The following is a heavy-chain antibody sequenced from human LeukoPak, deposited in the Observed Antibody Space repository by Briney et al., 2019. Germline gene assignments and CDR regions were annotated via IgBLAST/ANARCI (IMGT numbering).Heavy chain of an antibody. CDR3: ATAAGADFFDY. D-gene: IGHD3-3*01. CDR1: GFTFSNYA. CDR2: ISGSGGTI. V-gene: IGHV3-23*01. Sequence: GGSLRLSCAASGFTFSNYAMSWVRQAPGKGLEWVSAISGSGGTIDYADSVKGRFTISRDNSKNTLYLQMNSLRAEDTAVYYCATAAGADFFDYWGQGTLVTVSS. J-gene: IGHJ4*02.